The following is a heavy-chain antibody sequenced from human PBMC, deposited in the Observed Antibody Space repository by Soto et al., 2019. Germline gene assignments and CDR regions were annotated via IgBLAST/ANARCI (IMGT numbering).Heavy chain of an antibody. CDR3: ARGEDAFFNYGLDV. CDR1: GGSITSSY. V-gene: IGHV4-59*01. J-gene: IGHJ6*02. CDR2: IYDTGISGYTPST. Sequence: SETLSLTCTVPGGSITSSYWSWIRRPPGKGLEWIAYIYDTGISGYTPSTSYNPSLKSRVTMSVDTSKSQLSLKLTSVTAADTAVSSCARGEDAFFNYGLDVWCQGSTVAVSS.